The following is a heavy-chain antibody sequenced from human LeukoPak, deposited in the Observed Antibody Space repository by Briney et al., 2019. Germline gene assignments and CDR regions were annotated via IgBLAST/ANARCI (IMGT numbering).Heavy chain of an antibody. V-gene: IGHV4-59*08. CDR1: GGSISSYY. D-gene: IGHD2-15*01. CDR3: ASTGYCIGGSCYSNYFDH. CDR2: IYFSGST. J-gene: IGHJ4*02. Sequence: PSETLSLTCTVSGGSISSYYWSWIRQPPGKGLEWIGYIYFSGSTNYNPSLKSRVTVSLDTTKNQVSLKLSSVSAADTAVYYCASTGYCIGGSCYSNYFDHWGQGTLVTVSS.